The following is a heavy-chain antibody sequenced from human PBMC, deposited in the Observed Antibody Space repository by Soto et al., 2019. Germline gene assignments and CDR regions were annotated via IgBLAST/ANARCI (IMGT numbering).Heavy chain of an antibody. CDR3: ARAPKPITMIRKQPYYFDY. CDR2: IDHSGST. CDR1: GVSFSGYY. Sequence: SETLSLTCAISGVSFSGYYWSWIRQPPGKGLEWIGEIDHSGSTKYNPSLKSRVTTSVDTSKRQFSLNLRSVTAADTAVYYCARAPKPITMIRKQPYYFDYWGHGTLVTVS. V-gene: IGHV4-34*01. J-gene: IGHJ4*01. D-gene: IGHD3-10*01.